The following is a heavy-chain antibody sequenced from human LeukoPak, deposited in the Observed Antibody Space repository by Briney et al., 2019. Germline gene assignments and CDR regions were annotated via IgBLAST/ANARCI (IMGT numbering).Heavy chain of an antibody. J-gene: IGHJ6*03. CDR2: INPKSGGT. V-gene: IGHV1-2*02. CDR3: ARQVAGYYYYMDV. Sequence: ASVKVSCKASGYTFTGYYMHWVRQAPGQGLEWMGWINPKSGGTNYAQKFQGRVTMTRDTSISTAYMELSRLRSDDTAVYYCARQVAGYYYYMDVWGKGTTVTVSS. CDR1: GYTFTGYY. D-gene: IGHD6-19*01.